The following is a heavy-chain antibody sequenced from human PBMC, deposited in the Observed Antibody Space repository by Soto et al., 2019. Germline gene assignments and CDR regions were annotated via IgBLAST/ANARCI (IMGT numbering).Heavy chain of an antibody. CDR2: ISAYNGNT. D-gene: IGHD3-10*01. CDR3: ASVTITMVRGVIIAYNDY. CDR1: GYTFTSYG. Sequence: ASVKVSCKASGYTFTSYGISWVRQAPGQGLEWMGWISAYNGNTNYAQKLQGGVTMTTDTSTSTAYMELRSLRSDDTAVYYFASVTITMVRGVIIAYNDYWGQGTLVTVSS. J-gene: IGHJ4*02. V-gene: IGHV1-18*01.